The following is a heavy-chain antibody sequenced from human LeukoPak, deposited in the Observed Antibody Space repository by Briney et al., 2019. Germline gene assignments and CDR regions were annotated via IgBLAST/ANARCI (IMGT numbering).Heavy chain of an antibody. J-gene: IGHJ4*02. V-gene: IGHV3-23*01. D-gene: IGHD3-22*01. Sequence: PGGSLRLSCTASGFTFSSYAMSWVRQTPGKGLKWVASISRSGDSTNYADSVKGRFTISRDNSKDTLSLKMTRLRAEDTAIYYCAKDVYDTSGYYGLMSDHWGRGTLVTVS. CDR1: GFTFSSYA. CDR2: ISRSGDST. CDR3: AKDVYDTSGYYGLMSDH.